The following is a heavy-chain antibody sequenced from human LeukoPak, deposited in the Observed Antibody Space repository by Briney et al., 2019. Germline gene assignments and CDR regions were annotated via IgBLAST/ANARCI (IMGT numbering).Heavy chain of an antibody. J-gene: IGHJ4*02. Sequence: GSLRLSCTTSGLTFSTSGFNWVRQAPGKGLEWVASIGPTGFDRYHADSIKGRFTISRDNANNFLYLQMDSLRAEDTAVYYCATETNGRHYDYWGQGTLLTVSS. CDR1: GLTFSTSG. CDR2: IGPTGFDR. CDR3: ATETNGRHYDY. V-gene: IGHV3-21*06. D-gene: IGHD1-14*01.